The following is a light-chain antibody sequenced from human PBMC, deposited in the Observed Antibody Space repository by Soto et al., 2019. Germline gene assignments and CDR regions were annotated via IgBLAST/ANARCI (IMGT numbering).Light chain of an antibody. CDR1: QSIDSY. V-gene: IGKV1-39*01. Sequence: DIQMTQSPSSLSASVGDRVTITCRASQSIDSYLNWYQQKPGKAPKLLIFAASNLQSGVPSRFSGSGSGPDFTLTISSLQPEDFATYYCQQSYSTPRTFGQGTKVEIK. CDR2: AAS. J-gene: IGKJ1*01. CDR3: QQSYSTPRT.